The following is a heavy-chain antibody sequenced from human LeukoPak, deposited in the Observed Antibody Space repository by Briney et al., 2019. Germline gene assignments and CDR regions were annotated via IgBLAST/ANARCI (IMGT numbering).Heavy chain of an antibody. CDR3: AKDKWWIMDYYMDV. J-gene: IGHJ6*03. V-gene: IGHV3-43D*03. Sequence: PGGSLRLSCAASGFTFDDYAMQWVRQAPGKGLEWVSLISWDGGSTYYADSVKGRFTISRDNSKNSLYLQMNSLSAEDTALYYWAKDKWWIMDYYMDVWGKGTTVTVSS. CDR1: GFTFDDYA. D-gene: IGHD2-15*01. CDR2: ISWDGGST.